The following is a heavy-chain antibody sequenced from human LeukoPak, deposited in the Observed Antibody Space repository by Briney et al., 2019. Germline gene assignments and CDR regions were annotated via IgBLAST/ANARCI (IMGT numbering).Heavy chain of an antibody. V-gene: IGHV4-39*07. CDR2: IYYSGNT. D-gene: IGHD3-22*01. Sequence: SETLSLTCTVSGGSISSSSYYWGWIRQPPGKGLEWIGNIYYSGNTYYSPSLKSRVTISVDTSKNQFSLNLSSVTAADTAVYYCARESYYDSSGYSHDAFDIWGQGTMVTVSS. CDR3: ARESYYDSSGYSHDAFDI. J-gene: IGHJ3*02. CDR1: GGSISSSSYY.